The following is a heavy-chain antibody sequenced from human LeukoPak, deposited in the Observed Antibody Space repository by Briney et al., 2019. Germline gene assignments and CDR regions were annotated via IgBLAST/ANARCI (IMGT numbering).Heavy chain of an antibody. CDR1: GGSISSYY. V-gene: IGHV4-59*01. J-gene: IGHJ4*02. CDR3: AREAVAGRAAWGRIDY. Sequence: SETLSLTCTVSGGSISSYYWSWIRQPPGKGLEWIGYIYYSGSTNYNPSLKSRVTISVDTSKNQFSLKLSSVTAADTAVYYCAREAVAGRAAWGRIDYWGQGTLVTVSS. D-gene: IGHD6-19*01. CDR2: IYYSGST.